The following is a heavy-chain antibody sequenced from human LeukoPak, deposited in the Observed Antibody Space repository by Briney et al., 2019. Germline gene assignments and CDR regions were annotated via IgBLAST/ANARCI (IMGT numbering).Heavy chain of an antibody. CDR1: GGSFIGFH. J-gene: IGHJ4*02. Sequence: PSETLSLTCAVYGGSFIGFHWNWIRQPPGKGLEWIGSIYYSGSTYYNPSLKSRVTISVDTSKNQFSLKLSSVTAADTAVYYCARDPEYYYDSSGYYLPILFDYWGQGTLVTVSS. D-gene: IGHD3-22*01. CDR3: ARDPEYYYDSSGYYLPILFDY. V-gene: IGHV4-34*01. CDR2: IYYSGST.